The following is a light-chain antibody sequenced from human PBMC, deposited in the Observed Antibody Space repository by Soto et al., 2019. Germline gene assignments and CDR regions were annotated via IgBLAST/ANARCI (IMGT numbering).Light chain of an antibody. J-gene: IGKJ1*01. CDR2: GAS. V-gene: IGKV3-20*01. CDR1: QSVRRDY. Sequence: IVFAQFPGTLSLSPGETATLSCRASQSVRRDYLAWLQQKPGQAPRVLIYGASSRAAGIPDRFSGSGSGTAFTLTISRLEAEDSAVYYCQQYGAAPRTFGQGTKVDIK. CDR3: QQYGAAPRT.